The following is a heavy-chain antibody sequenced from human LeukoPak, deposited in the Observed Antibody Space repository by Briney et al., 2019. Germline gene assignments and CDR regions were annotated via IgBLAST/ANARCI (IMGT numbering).Heavy chain of an antibody. V-gene: IGHV4-61*01. CDR2: IYYSGST. CDR3: ARVSSSSWYQEDAFDI. Sequence: SETLSLTCTVSGGSVSSGSYYWSWIRQPPGKGLEWIGYIYYSGSTNYNPSLKSRVTISVDTSKNQFSLKLSSVTAADTAVYYCARVSSSSWYQEDAFDIWGQGTMVTVSS. J-gene: IGHJ3*02. CDR1: GGSVSSGSYY. D-gene: IGHD6-13*01.